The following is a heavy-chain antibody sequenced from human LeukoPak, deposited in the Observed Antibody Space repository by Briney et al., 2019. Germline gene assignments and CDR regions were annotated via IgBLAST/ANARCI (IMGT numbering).Heavy chain of an antibody. CDR2: ISHDGTR. CDR3: TRESRPFCPFAF. D-gene: IGHD2-2*01. J-gene: IGHJ4*02. CDR1: GGSIDITNY. V-gene: IGHV4-4*02. Sequence: SETLSLTCGVSGGSIDITNYWSWVRQAPGKGLEWIGEISHDGTRNYNPSLRSRVAMSFDRANNYFSLSLTAVTAADTALYYCTRESRPFCPFAFWGQGGMVTVSS.